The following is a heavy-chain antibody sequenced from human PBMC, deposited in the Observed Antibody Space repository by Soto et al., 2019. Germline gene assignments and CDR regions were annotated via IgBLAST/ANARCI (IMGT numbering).Heavy chain of an antibody. J-gene: IGHJ6*02. CDR3: AREGEAYYDSSGYYSPGMDV. D-gene: IGHD3-22*01. Sequence: GGSLRLSCAASGFTVSSNYMSWVRQAPGKGLEWVSVIYSGGSTYYADSVMGRFTISRDNSKNTLYLQMNSLRAEDTAVYYCAREGEAYYDSSGYYSPGMDVWGQGTTVTVSS. CDR2: IYSGGST. CDR1: GFTVSSNY. V-gene: IGHV3-66*01.